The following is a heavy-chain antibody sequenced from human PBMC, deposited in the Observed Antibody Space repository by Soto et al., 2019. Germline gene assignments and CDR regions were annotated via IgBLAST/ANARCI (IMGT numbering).Heavy chain of an antibody. Sequence: QVQLVQSGSEVKKPGSSVKVSCKASGGTFNSYAISWVRQAPGQGLEWMGGIIPIFGTANYAQKFQGRVSITADKSTSTAYMELSSLRSEDTAVYYCARPGVEMATISQQSLFDHWGQGTLVTVSS. V-gene: IGHV1-69*06. D-gene: IGHD5-12*01. CDR2: IIPIFGTA. J-gene: IGHJ4*02. CDR3: ARPGVEMATISQQSLFDH. CDR1: GGTFNSYA.